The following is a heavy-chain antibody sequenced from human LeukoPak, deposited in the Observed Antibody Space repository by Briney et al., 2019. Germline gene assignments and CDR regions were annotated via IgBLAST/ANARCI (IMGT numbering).Heavy chain of an antibody. CDR2: ISPNSGST. CDR3: ARDGYYYGSGSFVDY. J-gene: IGHJ4*02. Sequence: ASVKVSCKASGYTFTGHYIHWVRQAPGQGLEWMGWISPNSGSTNYAQKFQGRVTMTRDTSISIAYMELTRLRSDDTAVFYCARDGYYYGSGSFVDYWGQGTLVTVSS. CDR1: GYTFTGHY. D-gene: IGHD3-10*01. V-gene: IGHV1-2*02.